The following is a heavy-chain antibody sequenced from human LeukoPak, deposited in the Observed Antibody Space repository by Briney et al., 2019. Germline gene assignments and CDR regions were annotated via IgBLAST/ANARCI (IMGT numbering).Heavy chain of an antibody. J-gene: IGHJ4*02. CDR1: GGTFSSYA. Sequence: SVKVSCKASGGTFSSYAILWVRQAAGQGLEWMGSIIPILGIANYAQKFQGRVTITADNSTSTAYMELSSLRSEDTGVYYCALRTLFDYWGQGTLVTVSS. V-gene: IGHV1-69*04. CDR3: ALRTLFDY. CDR2: IIPILGIA. D-gene: IGHD3/OR15-3a*01.